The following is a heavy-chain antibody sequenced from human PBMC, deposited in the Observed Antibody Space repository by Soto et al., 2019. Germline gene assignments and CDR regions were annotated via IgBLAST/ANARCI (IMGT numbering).Heavy chain of an antibody. CDR2: INPYNGNR. CDR3: ARDRLRGYDSSGFYS. CDR1: GYSFRSYG. V-gene: IGHV1-18*01. Sequence: QVQLVQSGGELRKPGASVKVSCEASGYSFRSYGINWVRQAPGQGLEWMGWINPYNGNRNYAQKFEDRITMTTDTYTKTVYMELRSLRSDDTAVYYCARDRLRGYDSSGFYSWGQGTLVIVSS. J-gene: IGHJ5*02. D-gene: IGHD3-22*01.